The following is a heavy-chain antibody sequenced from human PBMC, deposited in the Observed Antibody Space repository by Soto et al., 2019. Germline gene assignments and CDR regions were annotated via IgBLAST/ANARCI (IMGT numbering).Heavy chain of an antibody. CDR1: GFTFSSYS. V-gene: IGHV3-21*01. D-gene: IGHD3-10*01. CDR2: ISSSSSYI. CDR3: ARDKQLLWFGELSPYYYGMDV. Sequence: GGSLRLSCAASGFTFSSYSMNWVRQAPGKGLEWVSSISSSSSYIYYADSVKGRFTISRDNAKNSLYLQMNSLRAEDTAVYYCARDKQLLWFGELSPYYYGMDVWGQGTTVTVS. J-gene: IGHJ6*02.